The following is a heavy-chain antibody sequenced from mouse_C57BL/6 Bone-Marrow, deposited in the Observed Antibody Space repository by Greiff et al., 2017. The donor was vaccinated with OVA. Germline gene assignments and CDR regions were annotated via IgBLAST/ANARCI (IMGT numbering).Heavy chain of an antibody. D-gene: IGHD2-5*01. CDR2: INPNNGGT. CDR1: GYTFTDYN. Sequence: EVQLQQSGPELVKPGASVKMSCKASGYTFTDYNMHWVKQSHGKSLEWIGYINPNNGGTSYNQKFKGKATLTVNKSSSTAYMELRSLTSEDSAVYYCASNSNYVGTGWFAYWGQGTLVTVSA. V-gene: IGHV1-22*01. CDR3: ASNSNYVGTGWFAY. J-gene: IGHJ3*01.